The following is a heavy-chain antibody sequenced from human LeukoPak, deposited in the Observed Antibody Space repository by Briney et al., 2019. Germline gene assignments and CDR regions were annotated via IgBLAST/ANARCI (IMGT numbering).Heavy chain of an antibody. J-gene: IGHJ4*02. CDR1: GGSISGGSYY. D-gene: IGHD2-2*01. CDR3: ARSRERICSTAPCYVDLRAK. CDR2: IYIGEIA. Sequence: PSETLSLTCTVSGGSISGGSYYWTWIRQPAGKGLEWIGRIYIGEIASYNSSLKSRVTISVDTSKNQFSLKLSSVTAADTAVYYCARSRERICSTAPCYVDLRAKWGRGTVVTVSS. V-gene: IGHV4-61*02.